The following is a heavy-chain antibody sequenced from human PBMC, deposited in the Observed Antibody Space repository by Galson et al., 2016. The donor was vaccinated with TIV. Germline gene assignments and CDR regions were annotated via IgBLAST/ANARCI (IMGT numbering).Heavy chain of an antibody. Sequence: SVKVSCKASGGTLSNDPITWVRQAPGQGLEWMGGIIPMAGISDNSQKFQGRVSITADVSTNTVYMELSSLRSEDTAVYYCARSDKYYAERAGFDYWGQGTLVTVSS. CDR3: ARSDKYYAERAGFDY. CDR1: GGTLSNDP. D-gene: IGHD3-3*01. J-gene: IGHJ4*02. V-gene: IGHV1-69*10. CDR2: IIPMAGIS.